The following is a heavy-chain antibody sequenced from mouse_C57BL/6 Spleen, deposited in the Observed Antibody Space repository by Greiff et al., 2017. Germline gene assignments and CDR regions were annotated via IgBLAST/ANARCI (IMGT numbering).Heavy chain of an antibody. CDR2: INPNYGTT. Sequence: LVESGPELVKPGASVKISCKASGYSFTDYNMNWVKQSNGKSLEWIGVINPNYGTTSYNQKFKGKATLTVDQSSSTAYMQLNSLTSEDSAFDYCARSSSDPYWYVDVWGTGTTVTVSS. CDR3: ARSSSDPYWYVDV. J-gene: IGHJ1*03. CDR1: GYSFTDYN. D-gene: IGHD3-1*01. V-gene: IGHV1-39*01.